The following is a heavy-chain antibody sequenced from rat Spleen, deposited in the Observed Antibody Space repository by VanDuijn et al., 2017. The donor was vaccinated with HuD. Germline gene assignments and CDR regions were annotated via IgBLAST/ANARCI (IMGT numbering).Heavy chain of an antibody. CDR1: GYSITSNY. CDR2: ISYSGST. J-gene: IGHJ4*01. Sequence: EVQLQESGPGLVKPSQSLSLTCSVTGYSITSNYWGWIRKFPGNKMEWMGYISYSGSTSYNPSLKSRISITRDTSKNQFFLQLNSVTTEDTATYFCAIHNSGGVMDAWGQGASVTVSS. D-gene: IGHD4-3*01. CDR3: AIHNSGGVMDA. V-gene: IGHV3-1*01.